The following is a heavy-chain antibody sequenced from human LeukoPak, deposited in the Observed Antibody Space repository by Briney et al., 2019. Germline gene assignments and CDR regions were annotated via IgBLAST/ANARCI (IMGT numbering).Heavy chain of an antibody. CDR3: ARHGVAVS. CDR1: GGSISSSSYY. D-gene: IGHD6-19*01. V-gene: IGHV4-39*01. Sequence: SETLSLTCTVSGGSISSSSYYWGWIRQPPGKGLEWIGSIFYSGSTYYNPSLKSRVTISIDTSKNQFSLKLSSVTAADTAVYHCARHGVAVSWGQGTLVTVSS. J-gene: IGHJ4*02. CDR2: IFYSGST.